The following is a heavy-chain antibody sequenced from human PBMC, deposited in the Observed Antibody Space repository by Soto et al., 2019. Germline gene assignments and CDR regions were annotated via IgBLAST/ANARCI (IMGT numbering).Heavy chain of an antibody. CDR3: ARDIVVVSGSPNWFDP. CDR1: GYTFTSYA. D-gene: IGHD2-2*01. V-gene: IGHV1-3*01. J-gene: IGHJ5*02. CDR2: INAGNGNT. Sequence: ASVKVSCKASGYTFTSYAMHWVRQAPGQRLEWMGWINAGNGNTKYSQKFQGRVTITRDTSTSTVYMELSSLRSEDTAVYYCARDIVVVSGSPNWFDPWGQGTLVTVS.